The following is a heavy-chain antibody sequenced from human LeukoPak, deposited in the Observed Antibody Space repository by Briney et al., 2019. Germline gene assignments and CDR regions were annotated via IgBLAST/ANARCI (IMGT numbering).Heavy chain of an antibody. CDR1: GFTFSSYS. CDR2: IYYSGST. J-gene: IGHJ4*02. V-gene: IGHV4-39*07. D-gene: IGHD5-18*01. Sequence: GSLRLSCAASGFTFSSYSMNWIRQPPGKGLEWIGSIYYSGSTYYNPSLKSRVTISVDTSKNQFSLKLSSVTAADTAVYYCARDLKEDTAMVTGYWGQGTLVTVSS. CDR3: ARDLKEDTAMVTGY.